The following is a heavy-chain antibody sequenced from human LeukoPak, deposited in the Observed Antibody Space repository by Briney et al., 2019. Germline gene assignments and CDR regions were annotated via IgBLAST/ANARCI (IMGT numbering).Heavy chain of an antibody. J-gene: IGHJ4*02. CDR3: ARGPYSSGSSADY. CDR2: MSGNGGST. Sequence: GGSLRLSCAASGFTFSSYGMSWVRQAPGKGLEWVSTMSGNGGSTYYADSVKGRFTISRDNAKNSLYLQMNSLRAEDTAVYYCARGPYSSGSSADYWGQGTLVTVSS. D-gene: IGHD6-19*01. V-gene: IGHV3-23*01. CDR1: GFTFSSYG.